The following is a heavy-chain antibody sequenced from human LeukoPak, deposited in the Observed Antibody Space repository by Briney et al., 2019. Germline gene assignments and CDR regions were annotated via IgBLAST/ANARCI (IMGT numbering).Heavy chain of an antibody. V-gene: IGHV4-4*02. CDR1: GGSISSSNW. CDR3: ARDNWNYGSSMDV. Sequence: PSETLSLTCAVSGGSISSSNWWSWVRQPPGKGLEWIGEIYHGGSTNYNPSLKSRVTISVDKSKNQFSLKLSSVTAADTAVYYCARDNWNYGSSMDVWGQGTTVTVSS. J-gene: IGHJ6*02. CDR2: IYHGGST. D-gene: IGHD1-7*01.